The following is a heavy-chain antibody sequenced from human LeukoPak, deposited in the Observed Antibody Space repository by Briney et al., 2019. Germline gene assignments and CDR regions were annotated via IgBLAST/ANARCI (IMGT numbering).Heavy chain of an antibody. CDR2: INPNSGGT. Sequence: ASVKVSCKASGYTFTSYYMHWVRQAPGQGLEWMGWINPNSGGTNYAQKFQGRVTMTRDTSISTAYMELSGLRSDDTAVYYCARVDTYYDFWSGYYTAYYFDYWGQGTLVTVSS. CDR3: ARVDTYYDFWSGYYTAYYFDY. CDR1: GYTFTSYY. D-gene: IGHD3-3*01. J-gene: IGHJ4*02. V-gene: IGHV1-2*02.